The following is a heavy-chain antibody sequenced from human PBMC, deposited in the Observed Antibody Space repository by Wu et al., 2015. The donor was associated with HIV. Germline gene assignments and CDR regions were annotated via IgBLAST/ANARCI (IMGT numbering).Heavy chain of an antibody. V-gene: IGHV1-69*13. J-gene: IGHJ4*02. CDR2: IIPTLGIT. Sequence: QVQLVQSGAEVKKPGSSVKVSCKTSGGTFSSYGLSWVRQAPGQGLEWMGRIIPTLGITTYAQKFQGRLTIAADDSTSTAYMELRSLASEDTAIYYCATCPSDWNAPYHFDSWGQGTQVTVSS. D-gene: IGHD1-1*01. CDR3: ATCPSDWNAPYHFDS. CDR1: GGTFSSYG.